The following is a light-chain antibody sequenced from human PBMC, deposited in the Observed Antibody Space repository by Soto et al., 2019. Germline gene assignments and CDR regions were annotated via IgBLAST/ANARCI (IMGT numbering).Light chain of an antibody. Sequence: QSVLTQPASVSGSPGQSIAISCTGTSSDVGGYDRVSWYQQHPDKAPTLMIYEVNKRPSGVSSRFSGSKSGNTASLTISGLQAEDEAYYYCCSSVGSPNWVFGGGTKVTVL. CDR3: CSSVGSPNWV. J-gene: IGLJ3*02. CDR1: SSDVGGYDR. V-gene: IGLV2-23*02. CDR2: EVN.